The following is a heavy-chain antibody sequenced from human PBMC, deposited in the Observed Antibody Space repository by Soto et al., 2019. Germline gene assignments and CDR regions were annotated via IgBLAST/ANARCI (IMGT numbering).Heavy chain of an antibody. Sequence: QIQLVQSGTEVKKPGATVRVSCKASGYTFISYGISWVRQAPGQGLEWMGWISTYNVNTNYAQKFQGRVTMATDTSPSTVHRELRSTRPDDTAVYYCAEAGYGTNWLGLLGTGAHGVEIDYWGQGTQVTVSS. V-gene: IGHV1-18*01. CDR2: ISTYNVNT. CDR1: GYTFISYG. J-gene: IGHJ4*02. D-gene: IGHD6-13*01. CDR3: AEAGYGTNWLGLLGTGAHGVEIDY.